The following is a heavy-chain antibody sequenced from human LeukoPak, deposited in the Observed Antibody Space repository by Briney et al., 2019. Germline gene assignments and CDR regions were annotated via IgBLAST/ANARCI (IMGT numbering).Heavy chain of an antibody. V-gene: IGHV4-59*01. Sequence: SETLSLTCTVSGGSISSYYWSWIRQPPGKGLEWIGYIYYSGSTNYNPSLKSRVTISVDTSKNQFSLKLSSVTAADTALYFCARQYYYDSSGYLNWFDPWGQGTLVTVSS. J-gene: IGHJ5*02. CDR2: IYYSGST. CDR3: ARQYYYDSSGYLNWFDP. D-gene: IGHD3-22*01. CDR1: GGSISSYY.